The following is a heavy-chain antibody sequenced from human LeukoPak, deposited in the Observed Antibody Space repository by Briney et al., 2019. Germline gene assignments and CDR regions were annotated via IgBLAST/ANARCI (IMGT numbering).Heavy chain of an antibody. D-gene: IGHD2-15*01. CDR2: INPSGGST. CDR1: GYTFTSYY. V-gene: IGHV1-46*01. J-gene: IGHJ4*02. CDR3: ARDPVVVVAAPGPYFDY. Sequence: ASVKVSCKASGYTFTSYYMHWVRQAPGQGLEWMGIINPSGGSTSYAQKFQGRVTMTRDTSTSTVYMELSSLRSEDTAVYYCARDPVVVVAAPGPYFDYWGQGTLVTVSS.